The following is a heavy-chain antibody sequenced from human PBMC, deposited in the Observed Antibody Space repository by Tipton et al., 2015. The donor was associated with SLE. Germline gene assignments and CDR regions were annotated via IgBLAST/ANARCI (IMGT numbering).Heavy chain of an antibody. CDR2: IHADGST. CDR1: GGSVSSYY. J-gene: IGHJ4*02. CDR3: ARGGIYHDNSGNFDY. D-gene: IGHD3-22*01. Sequence: TLSLTCIVSGGSVSSYYWSWIRQSPGKGLEWIGYIHADGSTNYNPSLKSRVTISLDPSKNQFSLKLSSVTAADTAIYYCARGGIYHDNSGNFDYWGQGTLVTASS. V-gene: IGHV4-59*02.